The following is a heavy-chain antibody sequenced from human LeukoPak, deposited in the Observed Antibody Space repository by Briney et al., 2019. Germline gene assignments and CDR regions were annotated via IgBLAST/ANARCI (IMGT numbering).Heavy chain of an antibody. Sequence: PSETLSLTCTVSGGSISSGGYYWSWIRQHPGKGLEWIGYIYYSGSTNYNPSLKSRVTISVDTSKNQFSLKLSSVTAADTAVYYCARDDLSGSGWNYWGQGTLVTVSS. CDR2: IYYSGST. CDR1: GGSISSGGYY. D-gene: IGHD6-19*01. V-gene: IGHV4-61*08. CDR3: ARDDLSGSGWNY. J-gene: IGHJ4*02.